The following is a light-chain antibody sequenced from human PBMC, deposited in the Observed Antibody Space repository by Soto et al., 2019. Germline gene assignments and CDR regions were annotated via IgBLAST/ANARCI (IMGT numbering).Light chain of an antibody. V-gene: IGKV3-15*01. CDR3: QQYSNWPPM. CDR1: QSVGSN. J-gene: IGKJ1*01. CDR2: GAS. Sequence: EIMMTQSPATLSVSPGDGATLSFRASQSVGSNLAWYQQKPGQPPRLLISGASTRATGIPARFSGSGSGTEFTLTISSLQSEDFAVYYCQQYSNWPPMFGQGTKVDI.